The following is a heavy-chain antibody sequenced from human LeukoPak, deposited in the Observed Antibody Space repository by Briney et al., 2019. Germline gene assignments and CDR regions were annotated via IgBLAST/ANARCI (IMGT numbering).Heavy chain of an antibody. J-gene: IGHJ4*02. CDR1: EFAFGSYA. Sequence: GGSLRLSCAASEFAFGSYAMTWVRQAPGKGPEWVAAISVSADNTYYTESMRGRFTISRDNSKNTLYLQMNSLRAEDTAVYYCASHRGYCSGGTCYSAFFDYWGQGTLVTVSS. CDR2: ISVSADNT. CDR3: ASHRGYCSGGTCYSAFFDY. V-gene: IGHV3-23*01. D-gene: IGHD2-15*01.